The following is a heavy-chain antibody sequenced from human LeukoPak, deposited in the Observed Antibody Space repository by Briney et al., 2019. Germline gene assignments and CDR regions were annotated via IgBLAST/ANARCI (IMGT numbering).Heavy chain of an antibody. CDR1: DGSISIYY. V-gene: IGHV4-59*01. D-gene: IGHD3-10*01. J-gene: IGHJ4*02. CDR3: VRDRELAY. CDR2: IYNSGSST. Sequence: SETLSLTCTVSDGSISIYYWNWIRQPPGKGLEWIGYIYNSGSSTIYNPSLQSRVTISVDMSKNQFSLRLSSVTAADTAVYFCVRDRELAYWGQGILVTVSS.